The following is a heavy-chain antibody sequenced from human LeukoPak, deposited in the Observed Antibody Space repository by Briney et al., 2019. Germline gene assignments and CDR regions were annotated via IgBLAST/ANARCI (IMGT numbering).Heavy chain of an antibody. CDR1: GFTFSSYG. Sequence: GGSLRLSCAASGFTFSSYGMHWVRQAPGKGLEWVAVIWYDGSNKYYADSVKGRFTISRGNSKNTLYLQMNSLRAEDTAVYYCAKDGDIVASIGLFDYWGQGTLVTVSS. V-gene: IGHV3-33*06. CDR2: IWYDGSNK. D-gene: IGHD5-12*01. CDR3: AKDGDIVASIGLFDY. J-gene: IGHJ4*02.